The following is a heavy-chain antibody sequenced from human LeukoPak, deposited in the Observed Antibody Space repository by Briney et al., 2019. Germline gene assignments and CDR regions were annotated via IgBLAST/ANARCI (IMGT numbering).Heavy chain of an antibody. D-gene: IGHD3-10*01. CDR3: ARESAPRGDFDY. CDR1: GGSISSYY. V-gene: IGHV4-59*01. Sequence: SETLSLTCTVSGGSISSYYWSWIRQPPGKGLEWIGYIYYSGSTNYNPSLKSRVTISVDTSKNQFSLKLSSVTADDTAVYYCARESAPRGDFDYWGQGTLVTVSS. CDR2: IYYSGST. J-gene: IGHJ4*02.